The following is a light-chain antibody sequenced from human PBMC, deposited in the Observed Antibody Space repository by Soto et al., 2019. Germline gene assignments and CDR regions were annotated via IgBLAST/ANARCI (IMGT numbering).Light chain of an antibody. CDR1: SSDVGGYHF. CDR2: EVS. CDR3: CSYAGSSTFLV. Sequence: QSALTQPASVSGSPGQSITISCTGTSSDVGGYHFVSWYQQHPGKAPKLMISEVSKRPSGVSTRFSGSKSGNTASLTISGLQAEDEADYYCCSYAGSSTFLVFGGGTK. J-gene: IGLJ2*01. V-gene: IGLV2-23*02.